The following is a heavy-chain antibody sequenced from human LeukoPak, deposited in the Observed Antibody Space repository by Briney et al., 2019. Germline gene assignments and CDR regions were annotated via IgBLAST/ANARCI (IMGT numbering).Heavy chain of an antibody. CDR2: INHSGST. J-gene: IGHJ4*02. CDR1: GGSFSGYY. V-gene: IGHV4-34*01. D-gene: IGHD6-19*01. Sequence: SETLSLTCAVYGGSFSGYYWSWIRQPPGKGLEWIGEINHSGSTNHNPPLKSRVTISVDTSKNQFSLKLSSVTAADTAVYYCARGASVSQWGQGTLVTVSS. CDR3: ARGASVSQ.